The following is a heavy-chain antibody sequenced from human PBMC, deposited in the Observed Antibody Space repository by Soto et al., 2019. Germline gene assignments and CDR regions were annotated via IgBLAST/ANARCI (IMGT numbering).Heavy chain of an antibody. CDR2: IYYSGST. Sequence: SETLSLTCTVSGGSISSGGYYWSWIRQHPGKGLEWIGYIYYSGSTYYNPSLKSRVTISVDTSKNQFSLKLSSVTAADTAVYYCARSGPFSYYYYGMDVWGQGTTVTVSS. D-gene: IGHD6-25*01. J-gene: IGHJ6*02. CDR1: GGSISSGGYY. CDR3: ARSGPFSYYYYGMDV. V-gene: IGHV4-31*03.